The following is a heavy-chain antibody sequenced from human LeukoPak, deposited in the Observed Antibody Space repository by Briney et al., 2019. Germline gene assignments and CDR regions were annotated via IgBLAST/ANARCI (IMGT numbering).Heavy chain of an antibody. Sequence: SVKVSCKASGFTFTSSAMQWVRQARGQRLEWIGWIVVGSGNTNYAQKFQERVTITRDVSTSTAYMELSSLRSEDTAVYYCAAVGRGYCSGGSCYPIDYWGQGTLVTVSS. V-gene: IGHV1-58*02. D-gene: IGHD2-15*01. CDR2: IVVGSGNT. CDR3: AAVGRGYCSGGSCYPIDY. CDR1: GFTFTSSA. J-gene: IGHJ4*02.